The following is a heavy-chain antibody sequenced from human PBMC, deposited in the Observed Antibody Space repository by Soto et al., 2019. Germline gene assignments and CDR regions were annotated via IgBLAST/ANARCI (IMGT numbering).Heavy chain of an antibody. J-gene: IGHJ6*02. V-gene: IGHV4-4*02. CDR1: GGSISSSNW. CDR3: ARDRKWIQLDDYYGMDV. Sequence: QVQLQESGPGLVKPSGTLSLTCAVSGGSISSSNWWSWVRQPPGKGLEWIGEIYHSGSTNYNPSLMSRDTISVDKSKNQFSLKLSSVTAADTAVYYCARDRKWIQLDDYYGMDVWGQGTTVTVSS. D-gene: IGHD1-1*01. CDR2: IYHSGST.